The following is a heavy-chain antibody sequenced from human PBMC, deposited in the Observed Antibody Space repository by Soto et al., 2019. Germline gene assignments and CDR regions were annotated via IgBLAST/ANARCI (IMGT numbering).Heavy chain of an antibody. Sequence: HPGGSLRLSCAASGFTFSSYGMHWVRQAPGKGLEWVAVIWYDGSNKYYADSVKGRFTISRDNSKNTLYLQMNSLRAEDTAVYYCARAPTYSSGWYSYWGQGTLVTVSS. CDR3: ARAPTYSSGWYSY. V-gene: IGHV3-33*01. D-gene: IGHD6-19*01. J-gene: IGHJ4*02. CDR2: IWYDGSNK. CDR1: GFTFSSYG.